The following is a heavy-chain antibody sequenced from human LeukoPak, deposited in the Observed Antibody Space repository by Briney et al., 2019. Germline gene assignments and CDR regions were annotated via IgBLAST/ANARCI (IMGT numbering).Heavy chain of an antibody. CDR2: ISWDGGST. J-gene: IGHJ4*02. CDR1: GFTSDDYT. D-gene: IGHD1-26*01. CDR3: AKDIEVGATYGFDH. V-gene: IGHV3-43*01. Sequence: GGSLRLSCAASGFTSDDYTMHWVRQVPGKGLEWVSLISWDGGSTYYADSVKGRFIISRDNSKNSLYLQLNSLRTEDTAFYYCAKDIEVGATYGFDHWGQGTLVTVSS.